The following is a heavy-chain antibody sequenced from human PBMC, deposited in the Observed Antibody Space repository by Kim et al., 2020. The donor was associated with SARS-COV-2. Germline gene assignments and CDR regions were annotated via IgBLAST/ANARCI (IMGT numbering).Heavy chain of an antibody. V-gene: IGHV3-11*06. J-gene: IGHJ4*02. CDR3: ARDFTSSWSGLFDY. Sequence: SVKCRFPIPRDNATNSLYLHMNSLSAEDTAVYYCARDFTSSWSGLFDYWGQGTLVIVSS. D-gene: IGHD6-13*01.